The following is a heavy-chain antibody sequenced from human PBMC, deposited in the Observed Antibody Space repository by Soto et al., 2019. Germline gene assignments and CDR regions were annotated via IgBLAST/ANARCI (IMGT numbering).Heavy chain of an antibody. D-gene: IGHD1-1*01. CDR2: ISYDGSNK. CDR1: GFTFSSYG. Sequence: QVQLVESGGGVVQPGRSLRLSCAASGFTFSSYGMHWVRQAPGKGLEWVAVISYDGSNKYYADSVKGRFTISRDNSKNTLFLQMNSLRPEDTAVYYCAKDPKRYTTSAAGYWGQGTLVTVSS. CDR3: AKDPKRYTTSAAGY. V-gene: IGHV3-30*18. J-gene: IGHJ4*02.